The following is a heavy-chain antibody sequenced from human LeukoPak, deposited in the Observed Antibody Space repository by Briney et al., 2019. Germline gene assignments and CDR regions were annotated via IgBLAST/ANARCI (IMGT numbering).Heavy chain of an antibody. CDR2: IWYDGSNK. V-gene: IGHV3-33*08. CDR1: RFTFSSYG. D-gene: IGHD1-1*01. J-gene: IGHJ6*04. Sequence: LTGRSLRLSCAASRFTFSSYGMHWVRQAPGKGLEWVAVIWYDGSNKYYADSVKGRFTISRDNSKNTLYLQMNSLRAEDTAVYYCARDSPQLVYYYGMDVWGKGTTVTVSS. CDR3: ARDSPQLVYYYGMDV.